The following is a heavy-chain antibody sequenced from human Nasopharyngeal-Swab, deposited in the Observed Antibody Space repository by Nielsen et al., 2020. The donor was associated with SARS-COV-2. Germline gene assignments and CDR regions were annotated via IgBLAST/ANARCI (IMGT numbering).Heavy chain of an antibody. J-gene: IGHJ4*02. CDR3: AKDSYSSPGLY. D-gene: IGHD6-6*01. CDR1: GFTFDDYA. CDR2: ISGDGGST. Sequence: GESLKISCAASGFTFDDYAMHWVRQAPGKGLEWVSPISGDGGSTYYADSVKGRFTIPRDNSKNSLYLQMNSLRTEDTALYYCAKDSYSSPGLYWGQGTLVTVSS. V-gene: IGHV3-43*02.